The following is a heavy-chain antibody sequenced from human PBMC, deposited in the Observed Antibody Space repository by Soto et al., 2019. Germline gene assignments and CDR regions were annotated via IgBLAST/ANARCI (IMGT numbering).Heavy chain of an antibody. J-gene: IGHJ5*02. Sequence: QVQLQQWGAGLLKPSETLSLTCAVYGGSFSGYYWSWIRQPPGKGLEWIGEINHSGSTNYNPSLKSRVTISVDTYKNQFSLNVSAVTAADTAVYYCATVRGSGSCWFDPWGQGTLVTVSS. D-gene: IGHD3-10*01. CDR1: GGSFSGYY. V-gene: IGHV4-34*01. CDR3: ATVRGSGSCWFDP. CDR2: INHSGST.